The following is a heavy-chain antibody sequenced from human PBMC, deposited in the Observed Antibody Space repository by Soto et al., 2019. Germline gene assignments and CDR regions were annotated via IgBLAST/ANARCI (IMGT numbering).Heavy chain of an antibody. Sequence: GGSLRLSCAASGFTFSSYAMIWVRQAPGKGLEWVSAISASAASTYYADSVKGRFTISRDNSKNTLFLQVNSLRAEDTALYYCAKGGPYSSSSYDYWGQGTLVTVSS. CDR1: GFTFSSYA. CDR2: ISASAAST. D-gene: IGHD6-6*01. V-gene: IGHV3-23*01. J-gene: IGHJ4*02. CDR3: AKGGPYSSSSYDY.